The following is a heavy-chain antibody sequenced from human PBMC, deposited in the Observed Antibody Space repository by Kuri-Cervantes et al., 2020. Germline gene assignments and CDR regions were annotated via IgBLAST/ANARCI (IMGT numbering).Heavy chain of an antibody. V-gene: IGHV3-9*01. CDR3: AKARELYGSGSFFDD. J-gene: IGHJ4*02. CDR1: GFTFDAYA. Sequence: LSVTCADSGFTFDAYAIHWVRQAPGKGLEWVSGISWNGGSIGYVDSVKGRFTISRDNAENTLYLQMNDLRPEDTALYYCAKARELYGSGSFFDDWGQGTLVTVSS. D-gene: IGHD3-10*01. CDR2: ISWNGGSI.